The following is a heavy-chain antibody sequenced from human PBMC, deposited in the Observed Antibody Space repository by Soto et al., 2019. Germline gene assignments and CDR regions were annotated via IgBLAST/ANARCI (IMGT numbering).Heavy chain of an antibody. CDR3: ARVKRVVVVAAPYNWFDP. Sequence: SETLSLTCTVSGGSISSYYWSWIRQPPGKGLEWIGYIYYSGSTNYNPSLKSRVTISVDTSKNQFSLKLSSVTAADTAVYYCARVKRVVVVAAPYNWFDPWGQGTLVTVSS. CDR2: IYYSGST. D-gene: IGHD2-15*01. CDR1: GGSISSYY. V-gene: IGHV4-59*01. J-gene: IGHJ5*02.